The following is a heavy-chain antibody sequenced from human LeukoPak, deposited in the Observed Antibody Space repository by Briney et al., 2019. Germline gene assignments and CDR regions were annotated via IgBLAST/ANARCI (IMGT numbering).Heavy chain of an antibody. CDR3: ARSNTQGAFDI. Sequence: SETLSLTCAVYGGSFSGYYWSWIRQPPGQGLEWIGEINHSGSTNYNPSLKSRVTISVDTSKNQFSLKLSSVTAADTAVYYCARSNTQGAFDIWGQGTMVTVSS. V-gene: IGHV4-34*01. CDR1: GGSFSGYY. J-gene: IGHJ3*02. CDR2: INHSGST.